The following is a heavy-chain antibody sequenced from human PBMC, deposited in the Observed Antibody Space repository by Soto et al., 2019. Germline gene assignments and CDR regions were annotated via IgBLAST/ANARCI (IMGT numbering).Heavy chain of an antibody. CDR3: ARMWGGYSGYNYGADS. Sequence: EVQLVESGGGLVQPGGSLRLSCAASGFTFSSYEMNWVRQAPGKGLEWVSYISASGSTIYYADSVKGRFTISRDNARNSLYLKMNSLRAEDTAVYYCARMWGGYSGYNYGADSWGQGTLVTVSS. V-gene: IGHV3-48*03. CDR1: GFTFSSYE. J-gene: IGHJ4*02. CDR2: ISASGSTI. D-gene: IGHD5-18*01.